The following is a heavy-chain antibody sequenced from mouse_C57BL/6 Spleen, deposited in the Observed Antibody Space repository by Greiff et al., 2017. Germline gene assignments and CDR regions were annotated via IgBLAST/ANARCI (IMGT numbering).Heavy chain of an antibody. Sequence: VQLQQSVAELVRPGASVKLSCTASGFNIKNNYMHWVKQRPEQGLEWIGRIDPANGNTKYAPKVQGKATITADTSSNTAYLQLSSLTSEDTAIYYCARGDGGSPYWYFDVWGTGTTVTVSS. D-gene: IGHD1-1*02. CDR2: IDPANGNT. CDR3: ARGDGGSPYWYFDV. J-gene: IGHJ1*03. CDR1: GFNIKNNY. V-gene: IGHV14-3*01.